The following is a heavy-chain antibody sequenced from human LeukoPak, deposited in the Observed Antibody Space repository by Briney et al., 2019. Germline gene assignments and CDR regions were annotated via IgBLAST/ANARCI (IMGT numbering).Heavy chain of an antibody. J-gene: IGHJ4*01. D-gene: IGHD6-13*01. CDR3: AKVGTTSWYMDY. Sequence: GGSLRLSCAASGFTFNNYAMHWVRQAPGKGLEWVAVISFDGSNTYHTDSVKGRFTITRDNAKNSLYLQMNSLRAEDTAVYYCAKVGTTSWYMDYWGQGILVTVSS. CDR2: ISFDGSNT. CDR1: GFTFNNYA. V-gene: IGHV3-30*04.